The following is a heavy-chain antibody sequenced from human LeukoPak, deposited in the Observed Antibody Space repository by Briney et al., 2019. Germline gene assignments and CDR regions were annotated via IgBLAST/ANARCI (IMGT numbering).Heavy chain of an antibody. J-gene: IGHJ4*02. Sequence: PGGSLRLSCAASAFTFSSYGMHWVRQAPGKGLEWVAVISYDGSNKYYADSVKGRFTISRDNSKNTLYLQMNSLRAEDTAVYYCAKVRGYSYGCLDYWGQGTLVTVSS. V-gene: IGHV3-30*18. CDR2: ISYDGSNK. D-gene: IGHD5-18*01. CDR3: AKVRGYSYGCLDY. CDR1: AFTFSSYG.